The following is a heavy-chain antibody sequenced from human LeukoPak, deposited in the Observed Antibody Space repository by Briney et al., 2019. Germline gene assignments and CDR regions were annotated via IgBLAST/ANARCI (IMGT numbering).Heavy chain of an antibody. CDR2: IIPILGIE. V-gene: IGHV1-69*04. CDR1: GGTFSTYA. J-gene: IGHJ4*02. CDR3: AREAFYDILTGHFDY. Sequence: SVKVSCKASGGTFSTYAINWVRQAPGQGLEWMGRIIPILGIENYAQKFQGRVTFSADKSTSTAYMELSSLGSEDTAVYYCAREAFYDILTGHFDYWGQGTLVTVSS. D-gene: IGHD3-9*01.